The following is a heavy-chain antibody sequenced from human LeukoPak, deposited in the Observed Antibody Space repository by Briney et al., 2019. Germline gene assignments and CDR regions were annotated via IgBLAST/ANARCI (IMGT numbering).Heavy chain of an antibody. D-gene: IGHD1-26*01. CDR2: INPNSGGT. CDR1: GYTFTGYY. J-gene: IGHJ4*02. Sequence: ASVKVSCKASGYTFTGYYMHWVRQAPGQGLEWMGWINPNSGGTNYAQKFQGRVTMTRDTSISTAYMELSRLRSDDTAVYYCARDPSPGGSSKHFGSHWGQGTLVTVSS. CDR3: ARDPSPGGSSKHFGSH. V-gene: IGHV1-2*02.